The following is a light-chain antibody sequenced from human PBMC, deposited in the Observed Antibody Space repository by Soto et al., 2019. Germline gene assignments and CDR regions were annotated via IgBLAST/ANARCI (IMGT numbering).Light chain of an antibody. CDR3: QQYNSYV. V-gene: IGKV1-5*03. Sequence: DVQMTQGPSSLSASVGDRAILIWRASQSIGNWLAWYQQKPGKAPKLLIYKASSLESGVPTRFSGSGSGTDFTLTISSLQPEDFATYYCQQYNSYVFGPGTKVDIK. CDR1: QSIGNW. CDR2: KAS. J-gene: IGKJ3*01.